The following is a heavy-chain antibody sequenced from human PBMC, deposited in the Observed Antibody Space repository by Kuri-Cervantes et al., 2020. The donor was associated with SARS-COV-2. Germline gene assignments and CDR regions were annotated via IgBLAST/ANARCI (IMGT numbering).Heavy chain of an antibody. D-gene: IGHD4-23*01. Sequence: GGSLRLSCVASGFTFSSYAMHWVRQAPGKGLEWVAVISYDGSNKYYADSVKGRFTISRDNSKNTLYLQMNSLRAEDTAVYYCARVGGGNSDAFDIWGQGTMVTVSS. CDR3: ARVGGGNSDAFDI. V-gene: IGHV3-30-3*01. CDR1: GFTFSSYA. CDR2: ISYDGSNK. J-gene: IGHJ3*02.